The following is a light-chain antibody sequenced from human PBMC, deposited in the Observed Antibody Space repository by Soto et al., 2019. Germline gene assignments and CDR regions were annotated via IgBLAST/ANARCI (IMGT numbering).Light chain of an antibody. CDR3: QQSYRTPRA. J-gene: IGKJ2*01. Sequence: DIQMPQSPSSLSASVGDRVTITCRASQSIISYLNLYQQKQGKAPKLLIYAASSLQSGVPARFSGSGSGTDFTLTISSLQPDDVAPYYCQQSYRTPRAFGQGTKLEIK. CDR2: AAS. CDR1: QSIISY. V-gene: IGKV1-39*01.